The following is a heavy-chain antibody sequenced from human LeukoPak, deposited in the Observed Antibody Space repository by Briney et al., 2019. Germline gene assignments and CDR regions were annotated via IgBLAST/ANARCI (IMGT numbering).Heavy chain of an antibody. CDR2: IWYDGSNK. CDR3: ARSFRVNYGMDV. D-gene: IGHD1-14*01. Sequence: GGSLRLSCAASGFTFSSYGMHWVRQAPGKGLEWVAVIWYDGSNKYYADSVKGRFTISRDNSKNTLYLQMNSLRAEDTAVYYCARSFRVNYGMDVWGQGTTVTVSS. V-gene: IGHV3-33*01. J-gene: IGHJ6*02. CDR1: GFTFSSYG.